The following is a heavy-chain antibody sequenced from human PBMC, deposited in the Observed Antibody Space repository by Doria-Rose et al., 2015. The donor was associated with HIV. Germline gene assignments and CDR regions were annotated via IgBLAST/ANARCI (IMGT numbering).Heavy chain of an antibody. CDR1: GVSLSSPGMG. Sequence: QVTLKESGPVLVKPTETPTLTCTVSGVSLSSPGMGVSWIRRPPGKALEWLANIFSDDERSYKTSLKSRLTISRGTSKSQVVLTMTDMDPVDTATYYCARIKSSRWYHKYYFDFWGQGTLVIVSA. CDR3: ARIKSSRWYHKYYFDF. J-gene: IGHJ4*02. D-gene: IGHD6-13*01. V-gene: IGHV2-26*01. CDR2: IFSDDER.